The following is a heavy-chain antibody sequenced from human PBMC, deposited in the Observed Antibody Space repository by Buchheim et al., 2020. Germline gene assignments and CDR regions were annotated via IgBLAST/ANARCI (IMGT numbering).Heavy chain of an antibody. D-gene: IGHD3-9*01. Sequence: QLQLQESGPGLVKPSETLSLTCTVSGGSISSSSYYWGWIRQPPGKGLEWIGSIYYSGSTYYNPSLKSRVTISVDTSKNQFSLKLSSVTAADTAVYYCARGLEQTYYDILTGYWSQYGMDVWGQGTT. J-gene: IGHJ6*02. CDR2: IYYSGST. CDR1: GGSISSSSYY. V-gene: IGHV4-39*01. CDR3: ARGLEQTYYDILTGYWSQYGMDV.